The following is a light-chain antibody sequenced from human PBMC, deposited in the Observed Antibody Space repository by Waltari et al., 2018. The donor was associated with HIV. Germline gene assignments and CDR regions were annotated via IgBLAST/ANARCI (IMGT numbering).Light chain of an antibody. J-gene: IGKJ5*01. V-gene: IGKV1-5*03. CDR2: KAS. CDR3: QQYNRDPS. CDR1: QHITSW. Sequence: DIHMTQSPSTLSAFVGDRVTITCRASQHITSWLAWYQQKPGKAPKLLIRKASVLESGVSSRFSGSGSGTEFTLIIDSLEPDDFATYYCQQYNRDPSFGQGTRLEMK.